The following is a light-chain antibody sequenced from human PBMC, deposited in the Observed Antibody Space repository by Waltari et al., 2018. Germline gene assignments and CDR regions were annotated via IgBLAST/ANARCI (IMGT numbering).Light chain of an antibody. J-gene: IGLJ2*01. CDR2: EGD. CDR1: GSEIDIYNL. Sequence: QSALTQPASVSGSLGQSITTSCPGSGSEIDIYNLVSWYQQYPGKAPKLIIYEGDERPSGVSDRFSGSKSGNTASLTISGLQADDEAEYHCCSYAGGTTFLFGGGTKVTVL. CDR3: CSYAGGTTFL. V-gene: IGLV2-23*03.